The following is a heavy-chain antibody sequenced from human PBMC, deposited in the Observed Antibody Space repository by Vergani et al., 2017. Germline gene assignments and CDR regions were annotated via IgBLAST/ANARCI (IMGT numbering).Heavy chain of an antibody. J-gene: IGHJ4*02. CDR1: GFTFSSYA. D-gene: IGHD6-19*01. Sequence: EVQLLESGGGLVQPGGSLRLSCAASGFTFSSYAMSWVRQAPGKGLEWVSAISGSGGSTYYADSVKGRFTISRDNSKNTLYLQMNSLRAADTAVYYCAKEYFQQWLDRGGFDYWGQGTLVTVSS. CDR3: AKEYFQQWLDRGGFDY. V-gene: IGHV3-23*01. CDR2: ISGSGGST.